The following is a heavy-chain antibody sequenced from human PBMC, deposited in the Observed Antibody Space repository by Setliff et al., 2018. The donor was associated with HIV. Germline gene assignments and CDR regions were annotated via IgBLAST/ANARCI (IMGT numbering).Heavy chain of an antibody. V-gene: IGHV3-23*01. D-gene: IGHD2-15*01. Sequence: GSLRLSCAASGFTFSGYGMSWVRQAPGKGLEWVSTISGRDGRTYYADSVKGRFTISRDNSNNTLYLQMHGLRAEDPAVYYCARDRPLRIVVATNLPNAFDVWGHGTLVTVSS. CDR2: ISGRDGRT. CDR1: GFTFSGYG. J-gene: IGHJ3*01. CDR3: ARDRPLRIVVATNLPNAFDV.